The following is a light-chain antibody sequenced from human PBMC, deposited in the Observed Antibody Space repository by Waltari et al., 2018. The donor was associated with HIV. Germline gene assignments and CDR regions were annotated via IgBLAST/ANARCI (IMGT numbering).Light chain of an antibody. CDR2: EVS. J-gene: IGLJ3*02. Sequence: QSALPQPASVSGSPGQSIHISCTGTSRDVGSYNLVSWYQQHPGKAPKPMIYEVSKRPSGVSNRFSGSKSGNTASLTISGLQAEDEADYYCCSYAGSSTLWVFGGGTKLTVL. V-gene: IGLV2-23*02. CDR3: CSYAGSSTLWV. CDR1: SRDVGSYNL.